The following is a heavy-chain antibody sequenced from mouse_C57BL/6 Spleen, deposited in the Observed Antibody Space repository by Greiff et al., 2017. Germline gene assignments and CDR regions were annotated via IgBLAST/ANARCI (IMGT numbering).Heavy chain of an antibody. J-gene: IGHJ1*03. CDR2: IDPETGGT. D-gene: IGHD1-1*01. CDR1: GYTFTDYE. V-gene: IGHV1-15*01. CDR3: TRMDYGSSFYWYFDV. Sequence: QVQLQQSGAELVRPGASVTLSCKASGYTFTDYEMHWVKQTPVHGLEWIGAIDPETGGTAYNQKFKGKAILTADKSSSTAYMELRSLTSEDSAVYYCTRMDYGSSFYWYFDVWGTGTTVTVSS.